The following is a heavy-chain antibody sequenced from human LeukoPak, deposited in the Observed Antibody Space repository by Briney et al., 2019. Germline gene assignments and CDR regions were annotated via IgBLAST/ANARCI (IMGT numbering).Heavy chain of an antibody. Sequence: GGSLRLSCAASGFTFDDYGMSWVRQAPGKGLQWVSVIYPGGAIYYADSVKGRFIISRDNSKNTLSLQMNSLTADDTAVYYCVRGPRYYDDSGFHYGVFDIWGQGTVVTVSS. CDR3: VRGPRYYDDSGFHYGVFDI. V-gene: IGHV3-23*03. CDR2: IYPGGAI. CDR1: GFTFDDYG. D-gene: IGHD3-22*01. J-gene: IGHJ3*02.